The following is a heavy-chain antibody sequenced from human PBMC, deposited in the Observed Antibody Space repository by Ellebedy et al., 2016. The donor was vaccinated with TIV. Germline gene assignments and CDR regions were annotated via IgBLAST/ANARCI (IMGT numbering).Heavy chain of an antibody. J-gene: IGHJ6*02. Sequence: MPSETLSLTCTVSGGSISSGGSYWSWIRQLPGKGLEWIGYIYYSGSTYYNPSLRSRVPISVDTSKNQFSLKLSSVTAADTAVYYCAREMGYDTLTGNYGMDVWGQGTTVTVSS. CDR2: IYYSGST. D-gene: IGHD3-9*01. V-gene: IGHV4-31*03. CDR3: AREMGYDTLTGNYGMDV. CDR1: GGSISSGGSY.